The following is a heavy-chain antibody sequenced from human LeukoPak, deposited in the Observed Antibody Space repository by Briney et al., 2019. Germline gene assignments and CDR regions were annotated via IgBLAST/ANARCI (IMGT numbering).Heavy chain of an antibody. Sequence: SETLSLTCTVSGGSISSSSYYWGWIRQPPGKGLEWIGSIYYSGSTYYNPSLKSRVTISVDTSKNQFSLKLSSVTAADTAVYYCARDQSDYDILTGPRGSLLLWGQGTLVTVSS. J-gene: IGHJ4*02. CDR3: ARDQSDYDILTGPRGSLLL. V-gene: IGHV4-39*07. CDR2: IYYSGST. D-gene: IGHD3-9*01. CDR1: GGSISSSSYY.